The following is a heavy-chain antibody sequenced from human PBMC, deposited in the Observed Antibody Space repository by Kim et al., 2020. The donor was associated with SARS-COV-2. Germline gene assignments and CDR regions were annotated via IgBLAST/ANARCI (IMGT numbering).Heavy chain of an antibody. D-gene: IGHD3-10*01. CDR2: N. J-gene: IGHJ6*02. CDR3: TKGVRGPGMDV. V-gene: IGHV6-1*01. Sequence: NEYAVSVRSRIPLNADTSKNQLSLQLNSVTPEDTAVYYCTKGVRGPGMDVWGQGTTVTVSS.